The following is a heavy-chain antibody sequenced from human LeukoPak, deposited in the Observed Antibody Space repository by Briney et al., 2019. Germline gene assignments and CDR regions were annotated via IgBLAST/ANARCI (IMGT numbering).Heavy chain of an antibody. CDR3: AKGGPLPISYYYYMDV. D-gene: IGHD3-3*02. J-gene: IGHJ6*03. Sequence: GGSLRLSCAASGFTFSSYGMTWIRQAPGKGLEWVSAISGSGGFTSYADSVRGRFTISRDSSKNTLYLQMNSLRAEDTAVYYCAKGGPLPISYYYYMDVWGKGTTVTVSS. CDR1: GFTFSSYG. V-gene: IGHV3-23*01. CDR2: ISGSGGFT.